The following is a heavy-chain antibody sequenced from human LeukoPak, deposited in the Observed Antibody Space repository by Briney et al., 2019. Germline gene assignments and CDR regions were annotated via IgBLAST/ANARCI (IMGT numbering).Heavy chain of an antibody. CDR1: GFTFSSYG. CDR2: IRYDGSNK. CDR3: ARVGGSGWYEEYGMDV. J-gene: IGHJ6*02. D-gene: IGHD6-19*01. V-gene: IGHV3-30*02. Sequence: PGGSLRLSCAASGFTFSSYGMHWVRQAPGKGLEWVAFIRYDGSNKYYADSVKGRFTISRDNSKNTLYLQMNSLRAEDTAVYYCARVGGSGWYEEYGMDVWGQGTTVTVSS.